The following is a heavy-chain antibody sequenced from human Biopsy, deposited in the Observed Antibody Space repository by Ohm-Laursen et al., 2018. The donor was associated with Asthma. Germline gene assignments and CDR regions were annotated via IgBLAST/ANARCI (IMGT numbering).Heavy chain of an antibody. CDR2: IIPIFGPT. CDR3: ARGPEYVRSSGALDY. Sequence: GSSVKVSCKASGGTFSSNSINWVRQAPGQGLEWMGRIIPIFGPTNYAQKFQGRVTISADDSTSTAYMELSRLSSEDTALYYCARGPEYVRSSGALDYWGQGTLVTVSS. CDR1: GGTFSSNS. J-gene: IGHJ4*02. V-gene: IGHV1-69*15. D-gene: IGHD2-2*01.